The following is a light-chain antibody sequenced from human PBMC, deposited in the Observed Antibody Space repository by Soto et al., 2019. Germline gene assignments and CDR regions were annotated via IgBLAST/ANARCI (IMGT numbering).Light chain of an antibody. CDR3: QQYNNWPPYT. V-gene: IGKV3-15*01. J-gene: IGKJ2*01. Sequence: EIVMTQSPATLSVSPGERATLSCRASQSVSSNLAWYQQKPGQAPRLLIYGASTRANGIPARFSGSGSGPELTLTISSLQSEDFAVYYCQQYNNWPPYTFGQGTKLEIK. CDR1: QSVSSN. CDR2: GAS.